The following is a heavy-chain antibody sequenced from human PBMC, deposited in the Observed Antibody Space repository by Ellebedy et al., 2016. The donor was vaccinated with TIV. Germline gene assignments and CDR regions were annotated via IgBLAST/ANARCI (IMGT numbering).Heavy chain of an antibody. CDR2: IVAGNGNT. CDR1: GFPFSTSA. D-gene: IGHD1-26*01. Sequence: AASVKVSCKASGFPFSTSAVLWVRKARGQSLEWIGWIVAGNGNTNYAQNFQGRVTITRDLSTGTAYMEMSSLEFEDTAVYYCAASTAGSYYTLRYWGQGTLVAVSS. J-gene: IGHJ4*02. V-gene: IGHV1-58*01. CDR3: AASTAGSYYTLRY.